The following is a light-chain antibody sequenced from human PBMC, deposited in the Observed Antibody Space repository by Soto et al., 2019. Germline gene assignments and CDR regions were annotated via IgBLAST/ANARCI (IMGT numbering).Light chain of an antibody. CDR2: AAS. CDR1: QSIISY. CDR3: QQSYSTPWT. J-gene: IGKJ1*01. V-gene: IGKV1-39*01. Sequence: DIQMTQSPSSLSASVGDRVTITCRASQSIISYLNWYQQKPGKAPKLLIYAASSLQSVVPSRFSRSGSGTDFNLTISSLQPEDFATYYCQQSYSTPWTFGQGTKVEIK.